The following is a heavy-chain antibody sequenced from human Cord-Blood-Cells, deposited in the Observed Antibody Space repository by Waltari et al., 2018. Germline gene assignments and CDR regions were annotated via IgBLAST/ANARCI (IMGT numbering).Heavy chain of an antibody. CDR3: AREGVRELNDAFDI. Sequence: QLQLQQRGAGLLTPSATLYSTCAVYRGSFSGYYWNRTRQPSGKGLAWIGEINHSGSTNYNPSLKSRVTRSVDTSKNQLSLKLSSVTAADTAVYYCAREGVRELNDAFDIWGQGT. V-gene: IGHV4-34*01. CDR1: RGSFSGYY. J-gene: IGHJ3*02. D-gene: IGHD1-7*01. CDR2: INHSGST.